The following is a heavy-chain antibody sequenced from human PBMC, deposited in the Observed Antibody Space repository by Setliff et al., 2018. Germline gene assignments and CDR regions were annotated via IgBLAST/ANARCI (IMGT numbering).Heavy chain of an antibody. Sequence: GGSLRLSCAASGFTFSNCWVSWVRQAPGKGLEWVASINPHASEKYYVDSVKGRFTISRDNAKNSLSLQMNSLRTEDTAVYYCFGAGTCSYWGQGTLVTVSS. CDR1: GFTFSNCW. D-gene: IGHD3-10*01. V-gene: IGHV3-7*01. CDR2: INPHASEK. CDR3: FGAGTCSY. J-gene: IGHJ4*02.